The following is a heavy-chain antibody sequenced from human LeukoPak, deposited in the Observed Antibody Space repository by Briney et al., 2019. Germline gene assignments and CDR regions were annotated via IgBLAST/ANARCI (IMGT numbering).Heavy chain of an antibody. D-gene: IGHD6-19*01. V-gene: IGHV3-30-3*01. J-gene: IGHJ4*02. CDR2: ISYDGSNK. CDR1: GFTFSSYA. Sequence: GGSLRLSCAASGFTFSSYAMHWVRQAPGKGLEWVAVISYDGSNKYYADSVKGRFTISRDNSKNTLYLQMNSLRAEDTAVYYCVRDTQWLADFDYWGQGTLVTVSS. CDR3: VRDTQWLADFDY.